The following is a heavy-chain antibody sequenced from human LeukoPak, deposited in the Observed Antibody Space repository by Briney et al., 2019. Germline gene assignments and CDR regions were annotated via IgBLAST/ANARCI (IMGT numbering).Heavy chain of an antibody. V-gene: IGHV6-1*01. J-gene: IGHJ4*02. CDR2: TFYRSKWYN. CDR3: AREEWELLSQ. D-gene: IGHD1-26*01. Sequence: SQTLSLTCAISGDSVSSNSAAWNWIRQSPSRGLEWLGRTFYRSKWYNDYPLSVKGRITINPDTSKNQFSLQLNSVTPEDTAIYYCAREEWELLSQWGQGTLVTVSS. CDR1: GDSVSSNSAA.